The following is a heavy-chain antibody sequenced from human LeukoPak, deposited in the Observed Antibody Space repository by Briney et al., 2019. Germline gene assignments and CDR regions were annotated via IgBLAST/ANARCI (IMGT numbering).Heavy chain of an antibody. Sequence: ASVKVSCKASGGTFSSYAISWVRQAPGQGLEWMGGIIPIFGTANYAQKFQGRVTITADESTSTAYMELSSLRSEDTAVYFCAREADIVSFDLWGRGTRVTVSS. CDR1: GGTFSSYA. CDR3: AREADIVSFDL. J-gene: IGHJ2*01. D-gene: IGHD3-16*02. V-gene: IGHV1-69*13. CDR2: IIPIFGTA.